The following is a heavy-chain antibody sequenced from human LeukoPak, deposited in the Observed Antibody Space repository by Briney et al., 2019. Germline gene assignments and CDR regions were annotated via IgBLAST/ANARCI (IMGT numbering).Heavy chain of an antibody. J-gene: IGHJ4*02. Sequence: PSETLSLTCTVSGGSVSSGTYFWTWVRQPPGKGLEWIGHIHYSVATNYNPSLKSRVTMSLDTSKNQFSLKLTSVTAADTAIYFCARWGTYWGQGILVTVSS. D-gene: IGHD7-27*01. CDR1: GGSVSSGTYF. V-gene: IGHV4-61*01. CDR2: IHYSVAT. CDR3: ARWGTY.